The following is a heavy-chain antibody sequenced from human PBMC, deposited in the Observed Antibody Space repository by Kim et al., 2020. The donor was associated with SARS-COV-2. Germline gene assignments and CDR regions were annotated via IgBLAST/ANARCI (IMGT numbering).Heavy chain of an antibody. D-gene: IGHD3-16*01. J-gene: IGHJ4*02. CDR3: MKYKGEVWPPEE. Sequence: GESLKISCKGSGYIFSDYWIGWVRQMSGKGLEWMGSIYPGDSETRYSPSFRGQITVSVDKFINTAYLQWSSLMPSDTGKYFCMKYKGEVWPPEEWGQGTLVTVSS. V-gene: IGHV5-51*01. CDR1: GYIFSDYW. CDR2: IYPGDSET.